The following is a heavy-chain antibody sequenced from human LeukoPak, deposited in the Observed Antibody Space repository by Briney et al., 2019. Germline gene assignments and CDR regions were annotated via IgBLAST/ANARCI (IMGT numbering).Heavy chain of an antibody. D-gene: IGHD3-22*01. CDR1: GFTFDNYA. Sequence: GGSLRLSCAASGFTFDNYAMHWVRQAPGKGLEWVSLISWDGGSTYYADSVKGRFTISRDNSKNSLYLQMNSLRAEDTALYYCAKDLTKYHSSGYSSSSDAFDIWGQGTMVTVSS. V-gene: IGHV3-43D*03. CDR3: AKDLTKYHSSGYSSSSDAFDI. J-gene: IGHJ3*02. CDR2: ISWDGGST.